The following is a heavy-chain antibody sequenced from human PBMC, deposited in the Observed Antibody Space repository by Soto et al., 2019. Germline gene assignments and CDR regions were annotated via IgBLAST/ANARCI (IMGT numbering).Heavy chain of an antibody. CDR2: INSDETGR. Sequence: GGSLKLSCAASGFTFSSYWMHWVRQAPGKGLVWVSRINSDETGRNYADSVKGRFTISRDNAKNTLFLQMNSLRVEDTAVYYCARGYNSAMGVWGQGTTVTVSS. J-gene: IGHJ6*02. V-gene: IGHV3-74*01. CDR1: GFTFSSYW. CDR3: ARGYNSAMGV.